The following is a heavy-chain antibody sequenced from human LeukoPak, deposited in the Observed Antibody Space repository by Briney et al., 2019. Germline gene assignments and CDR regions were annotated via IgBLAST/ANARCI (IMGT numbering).Heavy chain of an antibody. CDR2: ISYSGST. CDR3: ARDSYTSGFMFVDY. Sequence: SETLSLTCTVSGGSISSYYWSWIRQPPGKGLEWIGYISYSGSTNYNPSHKSRVTISIDTSKNQFSLKLNSVTAADTAVYFCARDSYTSGFMFVDYWGPGIMVTVSS. J-gene: IGHJ4*02. CDR1: GGSISSYY. V-gene: IGHV4-59*01. D-gene: IGHD6-19*01.